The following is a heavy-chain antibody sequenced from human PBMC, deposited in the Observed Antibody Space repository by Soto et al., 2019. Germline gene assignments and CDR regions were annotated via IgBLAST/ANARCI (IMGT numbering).Heavy chain of an antibody. D-gene: IGHD2-2*01. CDR3: AREGDCSSTSCQGPLGY. J-gene: IGHJ4*02. CDR2: ISAYNGNT. CDR1: GYTFTSYG. Sequence: QVQLVQSGAEVKKPGASVKVSCKASGYTFTSYGISWVRQAPGQGLEWMGWISAYNGNTNYAQKLQGRVTMTTDTSTSTADMELRSLRSDDTAVYYCAREGDCSSTSCQGPLGYWGQGTLVTVSS. V-gene: IGHV1-18*04.